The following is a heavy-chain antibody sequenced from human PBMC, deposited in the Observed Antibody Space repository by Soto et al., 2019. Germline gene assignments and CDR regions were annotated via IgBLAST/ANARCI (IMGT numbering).Heavy chain of an antibody. CDR3: ARQHTGLSGSYLFDP. J-gene: IGHJ5*02. CDR2: IYYSGST. D-gene: IGHD1-26*01. CDR1: GGSISSSSYY. Sequence: SETLSLTCTVSGGSISSSSYYWGWIRQPPGKGLEWIGSIYYSGSTYYNPSLKSRVTISVDTSKNQFSLKLSSVTAADTAVYYCARQHTGLSGSYLFDPWGQGTLVTVSS. V-gene: IGHV4-39*01.